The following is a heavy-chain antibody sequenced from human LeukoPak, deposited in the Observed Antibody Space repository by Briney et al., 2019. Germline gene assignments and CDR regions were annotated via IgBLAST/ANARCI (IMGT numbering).Heavy chain of an antibody. D-gene: IGHD6-19*01. Sequence: GASVKVSRKASGYTFTSYDINWVRQATGQGLEWMGWMNPNSGNTGYAQKFQGRVTMTRNTSISTAYMELSSLRSEDTAVYYCARDLTIAVAGDFDYWGQGTLVTVSS. CDR3: ARDLTIAVAGDFDY. V-gene: IGHV1-8*01. CDR1: GYTFTSYD. J-gene: IGHJ4*02. CDR2: MNPNSGNT.